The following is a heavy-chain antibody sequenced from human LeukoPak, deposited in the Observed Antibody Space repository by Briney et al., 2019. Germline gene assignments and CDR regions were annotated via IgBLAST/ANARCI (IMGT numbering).Heavy chain of an antibody. CDR1: GFTFSNYG. D-gene: IGHD3-16*02. V-gene: IGHV3-33*03. Sequence: GGSLRLSCAASGFTFSNYGMHWVRQAPGKGLEWVAIIWHDGSNNYYADSVKGRFTISRDNAKNSLYLQMNSLRAEDTAVYYCASQYYDYVWGSYRPYDYFDYWGQGTLVTVSS. J-gene: IGHJ4*02. CDR3: ASQYYDYVWGSYRPYDYFDY. CDR2: IWHDGSNN.